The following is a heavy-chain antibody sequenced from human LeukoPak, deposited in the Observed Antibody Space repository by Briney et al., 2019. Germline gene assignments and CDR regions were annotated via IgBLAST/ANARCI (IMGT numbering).Heavy chain of an antibody. Sequence: GGSLRLSCAASGFTFSDYYMSWIRQAPGKGLEWVSYISSSGSTIYYADSVKGRFTISRDNAKNSLYLQMNSLRAEDTAVYYCARKWFGESTDAFDIWGQGTMVTVSS. V-gene: IGHV3-11*01. D-gene: IGHD3-10*01. CDR1: GFTFSDYY. J-gene: IGHJ3*02. CDR3: ARKWFGESTDAFDI. CDR2: ISSSGSTI.